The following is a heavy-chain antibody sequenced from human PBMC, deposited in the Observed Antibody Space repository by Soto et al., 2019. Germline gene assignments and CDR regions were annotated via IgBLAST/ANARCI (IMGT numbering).Heavy chain of an antibody. V-gene: IGHV4-59*01. CDR3: AKCPSIAVAGTGFAY. Sequence: QVQLQESGPGLVKPSETLSLTCIVSGGSISSYYWSWIRPPPGKGLEWIGYIYYSGRTNYNPSLKSRVNRSVDTSTDQFSLKLSSVTAADTAVYYCAKCPSIAVAGTGFAYGGKGTLVTVSS. CDR2: IYYSGRT. J-gene: IGHJ4*02. D-gene: IGHD6-19*01. CDR1: GGSISSYY.